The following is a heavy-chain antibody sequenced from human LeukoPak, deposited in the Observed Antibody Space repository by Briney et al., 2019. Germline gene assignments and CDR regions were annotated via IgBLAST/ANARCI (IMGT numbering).Heavy chain of an antibody. CDR1: GGSISSSNW. CDR2: IYHSGSS. Sequence: SETLSLTCADSGGSISSSNWWSWVRQPPGKGLEWIGEIYHSGSSNYNPSLKSRVTISVDKSKNQFSLKLSSVTAADTAVYYCARRKRITMVRGVIRGDWFDPWGQGTLVTVSS. CDR3: ARRKRITMVRGVIRGDWFDP. D-gene: IGHD3-10*01. V-gene: IGHV4-4*02. J-gene: IGHJ5*02.